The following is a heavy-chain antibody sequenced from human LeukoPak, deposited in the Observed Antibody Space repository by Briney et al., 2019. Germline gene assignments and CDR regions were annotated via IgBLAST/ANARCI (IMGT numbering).Heavy chain of an antibody. Sequence: GGSLRLSCAASGFTFRSYAMSWVRQAPGKGLEWASGISGSGGSTSYADSVKGRFTISRDNSKNTLDLQMNSLRAEDTAIYYCAKDRASIMGPTTFDYWGQGTLVTVSS. D-gene: IGHD1-26*01. CDR1: GFTFRSYA. CDR2: ISGSGGST. CDR3: AKDRASIMGPTTFDY. J-gene: IGHJ4*02. V-gene: IGHV3-23*01.